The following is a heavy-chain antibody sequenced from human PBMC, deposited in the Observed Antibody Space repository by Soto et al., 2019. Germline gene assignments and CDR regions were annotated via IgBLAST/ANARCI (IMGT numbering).Heavy chain of an antibody. J-gene: IGHJ5*02. Sequence: GRSLRLSCAASGFTFSSYGMHWVRQAPGKGLEWVAVISYDGSNKDYADSVKGRFTISRDNSKNTLYLQMNSLRAEDTAVYHCAKEGDYGDYGWFDPWGQGTLVTVSS. CDR1: GFTFSSYG. V-gene: IGHV3-30*18. CDR2: ISYDGSNK. CDR3: AKEGDYGDYGWFDP. D-gene: IGHD4-17*01.